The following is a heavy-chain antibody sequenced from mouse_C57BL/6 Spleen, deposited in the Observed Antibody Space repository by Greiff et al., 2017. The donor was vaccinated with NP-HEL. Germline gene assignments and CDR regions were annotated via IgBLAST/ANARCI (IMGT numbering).Heavy chain of an antibody. D-gene: IGHD2-3*01. CDR2: INPGSGGT. Sequence: VQLQQSGAELVRPGTSVKVSCKASGYAFTNYLIEWVKQRPGQGLEWIGVINPGSGGTNYNEKFKGKATLTADNSSSTAYMQLKSLTSEDSAVYFCARSRYDGYSYGFAYWGQGTLVTVSA. J-gene: IGHJ3*01. CDR1: GYAFTNYL. V-gene: IGHV1-54*01. CDR3: ARSRYDGYSYGFAY.